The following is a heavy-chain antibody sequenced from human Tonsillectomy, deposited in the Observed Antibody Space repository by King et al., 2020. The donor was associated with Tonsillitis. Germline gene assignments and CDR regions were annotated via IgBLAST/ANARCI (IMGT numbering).Heavy chain of an antibody. J-gene: IGHJ4*02. CDR2: IYSAETST. V-gene: IGHV3-74*01. CDR1: GFTLSNHW. Sequence: VQLVESGGGLVQPGGSLRLSCAASGFTLSNHWMHWVRQAPGKGLVWVSHIYSAETSTNYAASMKGRFTISTDNAKNTLFLQMNSLRADDTAVYYCARGGDGGLYYGGQGTLVTVSS. D-gene: IGHD3-16*01. CDR3: ARGGDGGLYY.